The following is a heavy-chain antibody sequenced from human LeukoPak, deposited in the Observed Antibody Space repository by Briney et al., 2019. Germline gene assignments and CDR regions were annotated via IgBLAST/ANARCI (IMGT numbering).Heavy chain of an antibody. Sequence: SETLSLTCTVSGGSISSYYWSWIRQPPGKGLEWIGYIYYSGSTNYNPSLKSRVTISVDTSKNQFSLKLSSVTAADTAVYYCARDLGYGYLDYWGQGTLVTVSS. CDR1: GGSISSYY. D-gene: IGHD5-18*01. CDR2: IYYSGST. J-gene: IGHJ4*02. CDR3: ARDLGYGYLDY. V-gene: IGHV4-59*01.